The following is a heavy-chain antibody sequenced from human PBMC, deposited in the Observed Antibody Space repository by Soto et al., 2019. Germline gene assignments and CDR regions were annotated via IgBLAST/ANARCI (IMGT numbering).Heavy chain of an antibody. V-gene: IGHV3-30*02. CDR2: IWYDGSNK. J-gene: IGHJ4*02. D-gene: IGHD4-17*01. CDR1: GFTFSTSA. CDR3: AKTLATVTLPDY. Sequence: GGSLRLSCIASGFTFSTSAMHWVRQAPGKGLEWVAVIWYDGSNKYYADSVKGRFTISRDNSRNTGYLQMNSLRAEDTAVYYFAKTLATVTLPDYWGQGTLVTVSS.